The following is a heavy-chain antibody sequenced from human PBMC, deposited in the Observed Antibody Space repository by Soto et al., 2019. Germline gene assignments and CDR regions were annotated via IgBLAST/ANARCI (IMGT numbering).Heavy chain of an antibody. CDR3: ARQKILWFGESIPDY. CDR1: GYSFTSYW. Sequence: GESLKISCKGSGYSFTSYWIGWVRQMRGKGLEWMGIIYPGDSGTRYSPSFQGQVTSSADKSISTAYLQWSSLKASDTAMYYCARQKILWFGESIPDYWGQGTLVTVS. CDR2: IYPGDSGT. V-gene: IGHV5-51*01. D-gene: IGHD3-10*01. J-gene: IGHJ4*02.